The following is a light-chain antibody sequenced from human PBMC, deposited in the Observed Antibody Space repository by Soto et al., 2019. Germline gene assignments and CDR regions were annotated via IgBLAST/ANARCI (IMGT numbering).Light chain of an antibody. CDR1: QSVSSSY. V-gene: IGKV3-20*01. CDR2: GAT. Sequence: EIVLTQSPGSLSLSPGERATLSCRASQSVSSSYLAWYQQRPGQAPRLLMYGATQRATGIPDRFSGSGSGTDFTLTISRLEPEDFATYFCQQTYNTPQTFGGGTKVDIK. CDR3: QQTYNTPQT. J-gene: IGKJ4*01.